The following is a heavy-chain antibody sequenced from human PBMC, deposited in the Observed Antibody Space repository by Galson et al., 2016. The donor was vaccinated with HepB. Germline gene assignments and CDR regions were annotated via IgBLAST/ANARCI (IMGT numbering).Heavy chain of an antibody. CDR2: ISRNGGST. Sequence: SLRLSCAASGFIFSNYAMHWVRQAPGKGLEHVSAISRNGGSTYYADSVKGRFTISRDNSKNTLYLQMSSLRAEDTAVYYCVKDQPGFYYDSSGSHSTSAFDIWGQGTMVTVSS. CDR1: GFIFSNYA. CDR3: VKDQPGFYYDSSGSHSTSAFDI. J-gene: IGHJ3*02. D-gene: IGHD3-22*01. V-gene: IGHV3-64D*06.